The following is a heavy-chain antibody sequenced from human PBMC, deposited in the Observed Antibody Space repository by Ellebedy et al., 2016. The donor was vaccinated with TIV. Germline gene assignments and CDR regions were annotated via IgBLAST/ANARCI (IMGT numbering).Heavy chain of an antibody. D-gene: IGHD4-17*01. V-gene: IGHV1-8*01. CDR3: ARVPDGDYWFDP. CDR2: MNPNSGNT. CDR1: GYTFTRYN. J-gene: IGHJ5*02. Sequence: AASVTVSCKPSGYTFTRYNINWVRQATGQGLEWMGWMNPNSGNTDYAQKLQGIVTMTADTSTSTAYMELRSLRSDDTAVYYCARVPDGDYWFDPWGQGTLVTVSS.